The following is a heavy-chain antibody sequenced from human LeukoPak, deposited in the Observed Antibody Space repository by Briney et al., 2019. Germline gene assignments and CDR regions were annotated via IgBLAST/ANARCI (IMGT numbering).Heavy chain of an antibody. Sequence: SETLSLACTVSGGAIRSHYWNWIRQHAGKGLEWVGSIYSSGYTNDNPSLKSRMTMSVYMSKNQFSLRLNSVTAADTAVYYCARGEHSVDSWGQGMLVTVSS. V-gene: IGHV4-4*07. J-gene: IGHJ4*02. CDR3: ARGEHSVDS. CDR2: IYSSGYT. D-gene: IGHD1/OR15-1a*01. CDR1: GGAIRSHY.